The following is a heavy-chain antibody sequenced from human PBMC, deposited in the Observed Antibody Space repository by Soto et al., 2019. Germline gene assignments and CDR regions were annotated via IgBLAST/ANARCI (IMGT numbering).Heavy chain of an antibody. J-gene: IGHJ4*02. V-gene: IGHV1-8*01. D-gene: IGHD1-26*01. CDR3: ARGVTAGVDY. CDR2: MQPSSGRT. CDR1: GYSFTGPD. Sequence: GASVKVSCKASGYSFTGPDINWVRQTTGQGLEWMGWMQPSSGRTGYAQKFQGRVTMTRDTSINTAYMELSSLTSDDTAFYYCARGVTAGVDYWGQVTLVTVSS.